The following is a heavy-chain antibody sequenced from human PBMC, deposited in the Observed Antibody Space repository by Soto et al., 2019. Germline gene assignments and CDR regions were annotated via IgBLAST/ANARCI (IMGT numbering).Heavy chain of an antibody. J-gene: IGHJ6*02. CDR2: IWYDGSNK. CDR3: ARDAPYYDFWSGRMKGAYYYYGMDV. D-gene: IGHD3-3*01. Sequence: GGSLRLSCAASGFTFSSYGMHWVRQAPGKGLEWVAVIWYDGSNKYYADSVKGRFTISRDNSKNTLYLQMNSLRAEDTAVYYCARDAPYYDFWSGRMKGAYYYYGMDVWGQGTTVTVSS. V-gene: IGHV3-33*01. CDR1: GFTFSSYG.